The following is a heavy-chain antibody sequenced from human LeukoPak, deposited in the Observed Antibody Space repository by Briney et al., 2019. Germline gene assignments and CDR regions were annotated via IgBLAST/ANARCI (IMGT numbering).Heavy chain of an antibody. J-gene: IGHJ4*02. CDR3: AKDDPAYYDDFWDNYFTGVTYFFDY. D-gene: IGHD3-3*01. Sequence: AGSLRLSCAASGCTFISNAMSWVRQTPGKGQGWVATMGGSGGRTYYENSVKGRFTNSRDNSDNTLYMQMNSLRAEYTAVYYCAKDDPAYYDDFWDNYFTGVTYFFDYWGQGTLVTVSS. CDR1: GCTFISNA. V-gene: IGHV3-23*01. CDR2: MGGSGGRT.